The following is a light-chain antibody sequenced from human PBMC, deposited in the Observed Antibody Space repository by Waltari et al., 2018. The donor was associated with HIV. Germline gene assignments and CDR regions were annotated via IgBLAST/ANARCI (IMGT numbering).Light chain of an antibody. J-gene: IGLJ3*02. CDR2: RND. CDR3: AAWDNSLSAWV. CDR1: SSNIGSNY. V-gene: IGLV1-47*01. Sequence: QSVLTQPPSASGTPGQRVSISCSGSSSNIGSNYVYWYQQLPGTAPKLLMYRNDERPSGVPDRFSGSKSGTSASLARSGLRSEDEADYYCAAWDNSLSAWVFGGGTKLTVL.